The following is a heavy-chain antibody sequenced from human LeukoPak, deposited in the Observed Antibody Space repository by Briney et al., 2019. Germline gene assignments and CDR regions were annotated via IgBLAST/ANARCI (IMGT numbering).Heavy chain of an antibody. V-gene: IGHV1-46*01. CDR2: INPGGGGT. CDR3: ARVRRSGELLDAGRYNWFDP. CDR1: GYTFTGYY. Sequence: GASVKVSCKASGYTFTGYYMHWVRQAPGQGLEWMGWINPGGGGTTYAQKFQGRVTMTRDTSTSTVYMELSRLKSEDTAVYYCARVRRSGELLDAGRYNWFDPWGQGTLVTVSS. J-gene: IGHJ5*02. D-gene: IGHD3-10*01.